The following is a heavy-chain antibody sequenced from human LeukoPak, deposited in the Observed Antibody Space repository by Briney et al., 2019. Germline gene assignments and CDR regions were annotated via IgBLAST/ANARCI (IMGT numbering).Heavy chain of an antibody. Sequence: SQTLSLTCAISGDSVSSNSVTWNWIRQSPSRGLEWLGRTYSRSTWYNDYAVSVRGRITVNLDTSKNQFSLHLNSVTPEDTAVYYCARRLTQYDCFDPWGQGVLVTVSS. CDR3: ARRLTQYDCFDP. V-gene: IGHV6-1*01. D-gene: IGHD2-2*01. CDR2: TYSRSTWYN. J-gene: IGHJ5*02. CDR1: GDSVSSNSVT.